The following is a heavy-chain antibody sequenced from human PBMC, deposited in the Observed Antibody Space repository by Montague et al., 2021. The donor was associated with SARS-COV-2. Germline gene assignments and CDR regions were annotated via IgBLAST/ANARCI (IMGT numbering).Heavy chain of an antibody. J-gene: IGHJ4*02. V-gene: IGHV4-59*01. Sequence: SETLSLTCTVSGDSMNNYYWSWIRQPPGKGLEWIGYINYSGSTHYNPSLQSRVTLSKDTSKNQFSLRLTSVTAADTAVYFCARAKSYRSSGYAYCDYWGQGTLVTVSS. CDR2: INYSGST. D-gene: IGHD6-13*01. CDR1: GDSMNNYY. CDR3: ARAKSYRSSGYAYCDY.